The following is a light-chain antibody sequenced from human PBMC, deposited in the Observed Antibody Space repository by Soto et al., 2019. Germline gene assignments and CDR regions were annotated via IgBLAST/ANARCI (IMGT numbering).Light chain of an antibody. CDR2: ATS. Sequence: DVRITQSLSSVSASVGDRITITCRANLGISNWLAWYQQKPGRAPKLLIYATSSLQSGVPSRSRGSGSGTLFTLTISSLQPEDFATYFCQQANTFPITFGQRTRLEIK. CDR1: LGISNW. J-gene: IGKJ5*01. CDR3: QQANTFPIT. V-gene: IGKV1-12*01.